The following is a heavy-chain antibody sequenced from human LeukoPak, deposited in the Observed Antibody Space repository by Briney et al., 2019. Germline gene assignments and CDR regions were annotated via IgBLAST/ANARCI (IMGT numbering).Heavy chain of an antibody. V-gene: IGHV4-31*03. J-gene: IGHJ4*02. CDR1: GGSISSGGYY. Sequence: SETLSLTCTVSGGSISSGGYYWSWIRQHPGKGLEWIGYIYYSGSTYYNPSLKSRVTISVDTSKNQFSLKLSSVTAADTAVYYCARCEVGDYDILTGLLFDYWGQGTLVTVSS. CDR2: IYYSGST. CDR3: ARCEVGDYDILTGLLFDY. D-gene: IGHD3-9*01.